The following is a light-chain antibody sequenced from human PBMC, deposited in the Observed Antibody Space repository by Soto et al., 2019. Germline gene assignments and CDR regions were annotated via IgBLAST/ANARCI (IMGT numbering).Light chain of an antibody. CDR1: QSVRSW. V-gene: IGKV1-5*01. J-gene: IGKJ4*01. CDR2: DAS. Sequence: DIQMTQSPSTLSASVGDRVTITCRASQSVRSWLAWYQQKPGKAPKFLIYDASRLESGVPSRFSGSGSGTEFTLTISSLQPDDFATYYCQQYDNYPLTFGGGTKVEI. CDR3: QQYDNYPLT.